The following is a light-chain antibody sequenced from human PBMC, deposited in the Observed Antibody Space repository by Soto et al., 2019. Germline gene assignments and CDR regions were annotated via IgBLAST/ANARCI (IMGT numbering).Light chain of an antibody. Sequence: IVLTQSQATLSLSPGERATLSCRASQSVGNCLAWYQPKPGQAPRLLIYDVSSRAPGIPARFSGSGSGTDFTLTISSLEPEDFAVYYCQQCNNWPPITFGQGTRLEIK. V-gene: IGKV3-11*01. CDR1: QSVGNC. CDR2: DVS. CDR3: QQCNNWPPIT. J-gene: IGKJ5*01.